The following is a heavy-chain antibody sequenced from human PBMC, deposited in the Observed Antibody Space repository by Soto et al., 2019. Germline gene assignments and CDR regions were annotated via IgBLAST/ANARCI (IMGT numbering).Heavy chain of an antibody. CDR2: TYYRSKWYN. V-gene: IGHV6-1*01. CDR3: TRGVGYCFCESCYTPLNWFAP. D-gene: IGHD2-15*01. J-gene: IGHJ5*02. CDR1: GDSVSSNSAA. Sequence: SQTLSLTCAISGDSVSSNSAAWNWIRQSPSRGLEWLGRTYYRSKWYNDYAVSVKSRITINPDTSKNQFSLQLNSVTPEDTAVYYCTRGVGYCFCESCYTPLNWFAPWAQGTLVTVSS.